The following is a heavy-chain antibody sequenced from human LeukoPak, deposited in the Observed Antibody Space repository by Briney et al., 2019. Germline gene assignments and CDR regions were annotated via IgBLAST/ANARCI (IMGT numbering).Heavy chain of an antibody. D-gene: IGHD3-22*01. CDR3: TGKYYYDSSGYYYADY. Sequence: SETLSLTCAVYGGSFSGYYWGWIRQSPGKGLEWIGSIYHGGRTYYNPSLKSRVTISVDTSKNQFSLKLSSVTAADTAVYYCTGKYYYDSSGYYYADYWGQGTLVTVSS. V-gene: IGHV4-38-2*01. J-gene: IGHJ4*02. CDR2: IYHGGRT. CDR1: GGSFSGYY.